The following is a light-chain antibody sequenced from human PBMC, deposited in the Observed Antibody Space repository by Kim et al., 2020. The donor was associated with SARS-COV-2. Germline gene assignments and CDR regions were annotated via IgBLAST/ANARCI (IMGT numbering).Light chain of an antibody. Sequence: GTTVTISCTRSSSSIASKYVQWYQQRPGSAPTTVIYEDNQRPSGVPDLFSGSIDSSSNSASLTISGLKTEDEADYYCQSYDSSNQVFGGGTQLTVL. CDR3: QSYDSSNQV. CDR2: EDN. J-gene: IGLJ3*02. V-gene: IGLV6-57*03. CDR1: SSSIASKY.